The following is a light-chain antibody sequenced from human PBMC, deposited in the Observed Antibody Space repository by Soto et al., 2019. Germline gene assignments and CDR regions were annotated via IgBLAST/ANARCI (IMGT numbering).Light chain of an antibody. V-gene: IGKV3-15*01. Sequence: EIVMTQSPATLSVSPGERATLSCRASQSVSSNLAWYQQKPGQAPRLFIYGASTRATGIPARFSGSGSGTEFTLTISSLQSEDFAVYYCQQYNKWPRWTCGQGNKVDIK. CDR1: QSVSSN. CDR3: QQYNKWPRWT. CDR2: GAS. J-gene: IGKJ1*01.